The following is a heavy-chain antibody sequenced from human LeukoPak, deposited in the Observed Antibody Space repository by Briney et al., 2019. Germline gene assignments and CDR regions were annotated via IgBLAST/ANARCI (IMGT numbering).Heavy chain of an antibody. D-gene: IGHD3-9*01. CDR2: IYYSGST. V-gene: IGHV4-39*07. CDR3: ARNILTGSSFDY. CDR1: GGSISSSSYY. J-gene: IGHJ4*02. Sequence: SETLSLTCTVSGGSISSSSYYWGWIRQPPGKGLEWIGSIYYSGSTYYNPSLKSRVTISVDKSKNQFSLKLSSVTAADTAVYYCARNILTGSSFDYWGQGTLVTVSS.